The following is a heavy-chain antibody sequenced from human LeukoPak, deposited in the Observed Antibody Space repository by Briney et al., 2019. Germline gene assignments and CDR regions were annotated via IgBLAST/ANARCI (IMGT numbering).Heavy chain of an antibody. CDR1: GFTFSNYA. D-gene: IGHD3-16*02. CDR2: IGGSGGTT. CDR3: AKDEAGRYY. J-gene: IGHJ4*02. V-gene: IGHV3-23*01. Sequence: GGSLRLSCAASGFTFSNYAMSWVRQAPGQGLEWVSVIGGSGGTTYYADSVTGRFTISRDNSKNTLYLQMNSLRAEDTAVYYCAKDEAGRYYWGQGTLVTVSS.